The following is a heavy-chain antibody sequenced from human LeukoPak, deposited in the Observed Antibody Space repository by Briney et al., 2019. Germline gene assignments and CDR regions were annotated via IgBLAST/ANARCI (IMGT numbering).Heavy chain of an antibody. D-gene: IGHD6-19*01. V-gene: IGHV3-30*04. CDR1: RFTFSSYA. J-gene: IGHJ1*01. CDR3: ARDRIAVAGMGAFQH. Sequence: GRSLRLSCAASRFTFSSYAMHWVRQAPGKGLEWVAAISYDGTNEYHADSVKGRFTISGDNSRNTLYLQMNSLRAEDTAIYYCARDRIAVAGMGAFQHWGQGTLVTVSS. CDR2: ISYDGTNE.